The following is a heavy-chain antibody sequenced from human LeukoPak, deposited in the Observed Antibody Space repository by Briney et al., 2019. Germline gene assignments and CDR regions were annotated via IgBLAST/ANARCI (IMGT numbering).Heavy chain of an antibody. CDR3: AKDGGLWVSAHWGDS. J-gene: IGHJ4*02. D-gene: IGHD7-27*01. V-gene: IGHV3-23*01. Sequence: GGSLRPSCAASGFTFSSYTMSWVRQAPGKGLEWVSTITTSDGNTYYADSVKGRFTVSRDNSKNTLYLQMNSLRAEDTAVYYCAKDGGLWVSAHWGDSWGRGTLVTVSS. CDR1: GFTFSSYT. CDR2: ITTSDGNT.